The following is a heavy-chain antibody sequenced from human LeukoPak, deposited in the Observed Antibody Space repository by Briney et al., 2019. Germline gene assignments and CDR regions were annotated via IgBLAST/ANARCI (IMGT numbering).Heavy chain of an antibody. V-gene: IGHV4-38-2*02. CDR2: VYHSGST. Sequence: SETLSLTCTVSNYSISSGYYWGWIRQPPGKGLEWIASVYHSGSTSYNPSLKSRLTISVHKSKNQFSLKLSSVTATDTAVYYCARDTALFRAYDIWGQGTLVTVSS. J-gene: IGHJ3*02. CDR1: NYSISSGYY. CDR3: ARDTALFRAYDI.